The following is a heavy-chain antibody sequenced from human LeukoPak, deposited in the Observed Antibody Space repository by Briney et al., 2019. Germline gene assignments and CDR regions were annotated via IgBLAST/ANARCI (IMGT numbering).Heavy chain of an antibody. D-gene: IGHD6-6*01. CDR3: ARESLGPYSSSSTPRGYYFDY. V-gene: IGHV1-2*02. CDR2: INPNSGGT. J-gene: IGHJ4*02. Sequence: GASVKVSCKASGYTFTGYYMHWVRQAPGQGLEWMGWINPNSGGTNYAQKFQGRVTMTRDTSISTAYMELSRLRSDDTAVYYCARESLGPYSSSSTPRGYYFDYWGQGTLVTVSS. CDR1: GYTFTGYY.